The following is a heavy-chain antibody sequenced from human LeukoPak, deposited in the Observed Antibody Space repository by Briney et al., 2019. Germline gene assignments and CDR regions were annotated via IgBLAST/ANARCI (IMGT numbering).Heavy chain of an antibody. CDR2: IRYDGSNK. J-gene: IGHJ4*02. Sequence: GGSLRLSCAASGFTFSSYGMHWVRQAPGKGLEWEAFIRYDGSNKYYADSVKGRFTISRDNSKNTLYLQMNSLRAEDTAVYYCAKGFQLPYGDFDYWGQGTLVTVSS. V-gene: IGHV3-30*02. D-gene: IGHD2-2*01. CDR1: GFTFSSYG. CDR3: AKGFQLPYGDFDY.